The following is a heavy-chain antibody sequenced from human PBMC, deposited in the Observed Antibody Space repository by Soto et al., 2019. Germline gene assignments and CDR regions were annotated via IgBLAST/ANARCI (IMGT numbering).Heavy chain of an antibody. CDR2: ISYDGSNK. V-gene: IGHV3-30*18. CDR1: GFTFSSYG. J-gene: IGHJ6*03. Sequence: GGSLRLSCAASGFTFSSYGMHWVRQAPGKGLEWVAVISYDGSNKYYADSVKGRFTISRDNSKNTLYLQMNSLRAEDTAVYYCAKETWGVAARIQYYYYMDVWGKGTTVTVSS. D-gene: IGHD6-6*01. CDR3: AKETWGVAARIQYYYYMDV.